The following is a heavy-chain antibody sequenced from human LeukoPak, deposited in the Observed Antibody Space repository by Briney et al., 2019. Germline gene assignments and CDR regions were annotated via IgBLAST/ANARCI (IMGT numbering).Heavy chain of an antibody. D-gene: IGHD6-13*01. V-gene: IGHV2-5*01. CDR1: GFSLSTSGVG. Sequence: SGPTQVNPTQTLTLTCTFSGFSLSTSGVGVGWILQPPGTALEWLALIYWNDDKRYSPSLKSRLTITKDTSKNQVVLTMTNMDPVDTATYYCAHTSYSHYSSSWYRGDAFDIWGQGTMVTVSS. CDR3: AHTSYSHYSSSWYRGDAFDI. J-gene: IGHJ3*02. CDR2: IYWNDDK.